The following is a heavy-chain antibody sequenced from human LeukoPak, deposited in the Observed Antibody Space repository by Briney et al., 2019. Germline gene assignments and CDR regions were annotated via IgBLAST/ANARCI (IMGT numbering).Heavy chain of an antibody. D-gene: IGHD6-6*01. CDR3: AKYIAARPEPYYFDY. J-gene: IGHJ4*02. CDR2: ISYDGSNK. Sequence: PGRSLRLSCAASGFTFSNYGMHWVRQAPGKGLEWVAIISYDGSNKYYADSVKGRFTISRDNSKNTLYLQMNSLRAEDTAVYYCAKYIAARPEPYYFDYWGQGTLVTVSS. V-gene: IGHV3-30*18. CDR1: GFTFSNYG.